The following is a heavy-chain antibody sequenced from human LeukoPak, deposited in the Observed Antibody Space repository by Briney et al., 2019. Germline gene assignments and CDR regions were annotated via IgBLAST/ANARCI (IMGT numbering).Heavy chain of an antibody. V-gene: IGHV1-18*01. J-gene: IGHJ6*03. D-gene: IGHD4-23*01. Sequence: ASVKVTCKASGYTFTSYGISWVRQAPGQGLEWMGWISAYNGNTNYAQKFQGRVTITADESTSTAYMELSSLRSEDTAVYYCARGDYGGNKLGYYYMDVWGKGTTVTVSS. CDR1: GYTFTSYG. CDR3: ARGDYGGNKLGYYYMDV. CDR2: ISAYNGNT.